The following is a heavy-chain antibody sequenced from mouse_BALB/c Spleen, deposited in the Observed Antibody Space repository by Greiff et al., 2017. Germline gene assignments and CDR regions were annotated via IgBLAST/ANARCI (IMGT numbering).Heavy chain of an antibody. J-gene: IGHJ3*01. CDR1: GFTFNTYA. CDR2: IRSKSNNYAT. CDR3: VRWDIAY. D-gene: IGHD3-3*01. V-gene: IGHV10-1*02. Sequence: EVKLMESGGGLVQPKGSLKLSCAASGFTFNTYAMNWVRQAPGKGLEWVARIRSKSNNYATYYADSVKDRFTISRDDSQSMLYLQMNNLKTEDTAMYYCVRWDIAYWGQGTLVTVSA.